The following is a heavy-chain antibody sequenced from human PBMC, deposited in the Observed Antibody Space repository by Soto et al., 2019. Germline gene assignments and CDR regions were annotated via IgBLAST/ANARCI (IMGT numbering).Heavy chain of an antibody. V-gene: IGHV3-23*01. J-gene: IGHJ4*02. CDR2: ISASGRDT. D-gene: IGHD6-19*01. CDR1: GFTFDNYA. Sequence: EVLLLESGGDLAQPGGSLRLSFPASGFTFDNYAMSWVRQAPGKGLEWVAGISASGRDTYYADSVKDRFTISRDSSKNTLFLQMNSLRAEDTATYYCAKGKTTGWYYFDYWGQGTLVTVSS. CDR3: AKGKTTGWYYFDY.